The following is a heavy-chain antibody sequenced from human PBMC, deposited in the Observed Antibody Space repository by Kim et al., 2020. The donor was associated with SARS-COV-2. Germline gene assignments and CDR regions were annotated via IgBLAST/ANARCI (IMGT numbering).Heavy chain of an antibody. J-gene: IGHJ4*02. CDR1: GGSVSSSGYY. CDR3: ARALWPVRYFDY. Sequence: SETLSLTCTVSGGSVSSSGYYWSWIRQPPGKGLEWIGYIYYSGSTDYNPSLKSRVTISVDTSKSHFSLKLSSVTAADTAVYYCARALWPVRYFDYWGQGTLVTVSS. CDR2: IYYSGST. V-gene: IGHV4-61*03. D-gene: IGHD2-21*01.